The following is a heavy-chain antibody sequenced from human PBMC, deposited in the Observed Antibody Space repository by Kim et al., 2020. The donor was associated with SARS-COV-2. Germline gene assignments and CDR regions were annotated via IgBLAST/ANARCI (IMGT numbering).Heavy chain of an antibody. Sequence: PSLKSRVTISVDTSKNQFSLKLSSVTAADTAVYYCARLYDFWSGYYPDYWGQGTLVTVSS. J-gene: IGHJ4*02. D-gene: IGHD3-3*01. CDR3: ARLYDFWSGYYPDY. V-gene: IGHV4-30-2*05.